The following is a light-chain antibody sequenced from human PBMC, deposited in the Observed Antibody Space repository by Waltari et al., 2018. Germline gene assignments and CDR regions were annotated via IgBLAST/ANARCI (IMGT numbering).Light chain of an antibody. CDR1: SSDVGGYNY. CDR3: CSYAGSYTVV. Sequence: QSALTQPRSVSGSPGQSVNISCTGTSSDVGGYNYVSWYQQHPGKASKLMIYDVSKRPSGVPYRFSGSKSGNTASLTISGLQAEDEADYYCCSYAGSYTVVFGGGTKLTIL. V-gene: IGLV2-11*01. CDR2: DVS. J-gene: IGLJ2*01.